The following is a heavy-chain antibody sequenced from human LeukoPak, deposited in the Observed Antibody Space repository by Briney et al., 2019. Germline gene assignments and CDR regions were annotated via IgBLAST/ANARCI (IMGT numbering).Heavy chain of an antibody. CDR2: ISSSGSTR. Sequence: GGSLRLSCAASGFTFSSYSMNWVRQAPGKGLEWVSYISSSGSTRYYADSVKGRFTISRDNAKNSLYLQMNSLRAEDTAVYYCARDGGYSGYGGNYWGQGTLVTVSS. J-gene: IGHJ4*02. D-gene: IGHD5-12*01. V-gene: IGHV3-48*04. CDR3: ARDGGYSGYGGNY. CDR1: GFTFSSYS.